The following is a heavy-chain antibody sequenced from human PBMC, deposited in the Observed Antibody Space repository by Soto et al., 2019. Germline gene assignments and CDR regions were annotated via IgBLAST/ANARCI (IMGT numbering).Heavy chain of an antibody. Sequence: KPLSQDRTISNAYTGRNSRMWCCQPTGKGLEWIGYVYSSGSTHYNPSLQSRVTISADTSKNQVSLKVNSVTAADTAVYYCARDHPHSYGVYYFDYWSQGSPVTVS. CDR3: ARDHPHSYGVYYFDY. V-gene: IGHV4-59*01. J-gene: IGHJ4*02. CDR2: VYSSGST. D-gene: IGHD5-18*01. CDR1: NAYTGRNS.